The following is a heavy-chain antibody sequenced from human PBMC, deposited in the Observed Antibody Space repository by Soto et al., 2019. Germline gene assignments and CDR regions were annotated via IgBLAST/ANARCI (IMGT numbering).Heavy chain of an antibody. CDR1: GDSINSVDHS. V-gene: IGHV4-30-4*01. Sequence: SETLSLTCTVSGDSINSVDHSWSWIRQPPGKGLEWMGYIYHSGSTHYNPSLNSRLTISIDTSTNRFSLNLTSVTAADTAVYFCARLRWETENNWFDPWGQGALVTVS. CDR2: IYHSGST. CDR3: ARLRWETENNWFDP. J-gene: IGHJ5*02. D-gene: IGHD1-26*01.